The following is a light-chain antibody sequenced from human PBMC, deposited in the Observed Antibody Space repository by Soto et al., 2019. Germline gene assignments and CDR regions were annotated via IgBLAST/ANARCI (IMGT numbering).Light chain of an antibody. CDR3: EAWDDSLNGLYV. J-gene: IGLJ1*01. CDR1: SSNIGSNT. CDR2: SNN. Sequence: QSVLTQPPSASGTPGQRVTISCSGSSSNIGSNTVNWFQQLPGTAPKLLIDSNNQRPSGVPDRFSGSKSGTSASLAISGLQSEDEADYYCEAWDDSLNGLYVFGTGTKVTVL. V-gene: IGLV1-44*01.